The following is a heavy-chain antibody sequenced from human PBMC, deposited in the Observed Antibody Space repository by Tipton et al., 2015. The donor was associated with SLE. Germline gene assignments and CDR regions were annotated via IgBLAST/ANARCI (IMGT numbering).Heavy chain of an antibody. V-gene: IGHV3-15*01. J-gene: IGHJ4*02. Sequence: SLRLSCAASGFTFSSYEMNWVRQAPGKGLEWVGRIKSKTDGGTPDYAAPVKGRFTISRDDSKNTLYLQMNSLKTEGTAVYYCTTGYGSGVKGPSWGQGTLVTVSS. CDR3: TTGYGSGVKGPS. CDR2: IKSKTDGGTP. CDR1: GFTFSSYE. D-gene: IGHD3-10*01.